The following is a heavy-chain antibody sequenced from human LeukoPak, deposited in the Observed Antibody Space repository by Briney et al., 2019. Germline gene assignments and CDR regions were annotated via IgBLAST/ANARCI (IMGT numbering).Heavy chain of an antibody. D-gene: IGHD3-3*01. Sequence: SETLSLTCAVYGGSFSGYYWRWIRQPPGKGREWIGEINHSGSTNYNPSLKSRVTISVDTSKKQFSLKLSSVTAADTAVYYCATGHTYYDFWSGYYGHLDYWGQGTLVTVSS. V-gene: IGHV4-34*01. CDR3: ATGHTYYDFWSGYYGHLDY. J-gene: IGHJ4*02. CDR1: GGSFSGYY. CDR2: INHSGST.